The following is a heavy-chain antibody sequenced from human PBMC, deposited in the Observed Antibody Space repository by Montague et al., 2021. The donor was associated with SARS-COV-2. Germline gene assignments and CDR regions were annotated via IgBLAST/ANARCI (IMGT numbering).Heavy chain of an antibody. V-gene: IGHV4-34*01. J-gene: IGHJ6*02. CDR3: ARVRYYGSGTSLGMDV. CDR1: GGSFSGYY. D-gene: IGHD3-10*01. Sequence: SETLSLTCAVYGGSFSGYYLSWIRQPPGKGLQWIGEINHSGSTNYNPSLKSRVTISVDTSKNHFSLKLSSVTAADTAVYYCARVRYYGSGTSLGMDVWGQGTTVTVSS. CDR2: INHSGST.